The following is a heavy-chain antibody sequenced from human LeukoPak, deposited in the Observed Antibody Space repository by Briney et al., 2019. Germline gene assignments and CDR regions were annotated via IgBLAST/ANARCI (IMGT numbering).Heavy chain of an antibody. CDR3: ARGSKPGYTYGGGY. Sequence: ASVKVSCKASGYTFTDYYMHWVRPAPGQGLEWMGWINPSSGATNYAQKFQGRVTMTSDTSISTAYLELSRLRSDDTAFYYCARGSKPGYTYGGGYWGQGTLVTVSS. CDR2: INPSSGAT. D-gene: IGHD2-21*01. J-gene: IGHJ4*02. V-gene: IGHV1-2*02. CDR1: GYTFTDYY.